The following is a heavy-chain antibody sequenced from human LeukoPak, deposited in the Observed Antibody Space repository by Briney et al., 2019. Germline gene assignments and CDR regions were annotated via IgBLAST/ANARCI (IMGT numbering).Heavy chain of an antibody. V-gene: IGHV3-23*01. CDR2: ISGSSGHT. Sequence: GGSLRLSCAASGFTFSSYAMNWVRQAPGKGLEWVSAISGSSGHTYYADSVKGRFAISRDNSKNTLYLQMNSLRAEDTAVYYFGIDLTTLEHLGYYYGLDVWGQGTTVTVSS. J-gene: IGHJ6*02. CDR1: GFTFSSYA. CDR3: GIDLTTLEHLGYYYGLDV. D-gene: IGHD2-15*01.